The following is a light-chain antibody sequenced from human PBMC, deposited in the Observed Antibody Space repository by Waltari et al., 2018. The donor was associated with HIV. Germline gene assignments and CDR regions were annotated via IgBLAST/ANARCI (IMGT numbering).Light chain of an antibody. J-gene: IGLJ2*01. CDR1: SSNIGSNA. CDR2: SDN. V-gene: IGLV1-44*01. CDR3: ASWDDSLSGLL. Sequence: QPVLTQPPSASGTPGQRVTISCSGSSSNIGSNAVNWCQHLSGTAPRLLIHSDNQRPSGVPARFSGSKSGTSASLAVTGLQSEDEADYFCASWDDSLSGLLLGGGTRLTVL.